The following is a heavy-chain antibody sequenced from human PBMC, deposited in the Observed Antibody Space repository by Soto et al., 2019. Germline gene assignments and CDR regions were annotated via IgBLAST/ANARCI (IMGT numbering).Heavy chain of an antibody. J-gene: IGHJ6*02. Sequence: QVQLVESGGGVVQPGRSLRLSCAASGFTFSSYGMHWVRQAPGKGLEWVAVIWYDGSNKYYADSVKGRFTISRDNSKNTLYLQKNSLRAEDTAVYYCARELWFGELFLDYYYYGMDVWGQGTTVTVSS. D-gene: IGHD3-10*01. V-gene: IGHV3-33*01. CDR2: IWYDGSNK. CDR3: ARELWFGELFLDYYYYGMDV. CDR1: GFTFSSYG.